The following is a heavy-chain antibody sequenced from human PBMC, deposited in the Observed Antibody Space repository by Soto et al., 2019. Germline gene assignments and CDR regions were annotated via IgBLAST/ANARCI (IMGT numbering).Heavy chain of an antibody. V-gene: IGHV4-30-4*08. CDR2: IYYSGST. CDR3: ARSTGRY. CDR1: GGSIISSSYY. D-gene: IGHD2-21*01. Sequence: SETLSLTCTVSGGSIISSSYYWGWIRHSPGKGLEWIGYIYYSGSTYYNPSLKSRVSLSIDTSKNQFSLKLTSVTAADTAVYCCARSTGRYWGQGTLVTVSS. J-gene: IGHJ4*02.